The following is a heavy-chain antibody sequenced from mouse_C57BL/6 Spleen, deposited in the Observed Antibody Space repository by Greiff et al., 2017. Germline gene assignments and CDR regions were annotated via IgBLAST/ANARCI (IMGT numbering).Heavy chain of an antibody. Sequence: QVQLQQPGAELVKPGASVKLSCKASGYTFTSYWMQWVKQRPGQGLEWIGEIDPSDSYTNYNQKFKGKATLTVDTSSSTAYMQLSSLTSEDSAVYYCARTEPYAMDYWGQGTSVTVSS. CDR2: IDPSDSYT. CDR3: ARTEPYAMDY. J-gene: IGHJ4*01. V-gene: IGHV1-50*01. CDR1: GYTFTSYW.